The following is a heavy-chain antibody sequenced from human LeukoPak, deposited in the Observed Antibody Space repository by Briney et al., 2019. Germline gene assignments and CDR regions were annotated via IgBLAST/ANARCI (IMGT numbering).Heavy chain of an antibody. CDR3: ARVAAAAKGDAFDI. V-gene: IGHV1-46*01. J-gene: IGHJ3*02. CDR1: GYTFTSYY. D-gene: IGHD6-13*01. Sequence: ASGKVSCKAAGYTFTSYYMHWGRQAPGQGLGWMGIINPSGGSTSYAQKFQGRVTMTRDTSTSTVYMELSSLRSEDTAVYYCARVAAAAKGDAFDIWGPGTMVTVSS. CDR2: INPSGGST.